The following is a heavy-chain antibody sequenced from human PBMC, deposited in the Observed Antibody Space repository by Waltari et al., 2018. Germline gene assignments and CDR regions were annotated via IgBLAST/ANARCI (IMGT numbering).Heavy chain of an antibody. Sequence: QMQLVQSGAEVKKPGSSMKVSCKSFGGTFNNSGVSWLRQVPGQGLEWMGGILPMTGSSHAAQNFQGRLTFTADGSAATVYMELSSLRSDDTAIYFCARDGVSLVRGVTYDVFDKWGQGTLVTVSS. CDR2: ILPMTGSS. D-gene: IGHD3-10*01. CDR3: ARDGVSLVRGVTYDVFDK. J-gene: IGHJ3*02. V-gene: IGHV1-69*01. CDR1: GGTFNNSG.